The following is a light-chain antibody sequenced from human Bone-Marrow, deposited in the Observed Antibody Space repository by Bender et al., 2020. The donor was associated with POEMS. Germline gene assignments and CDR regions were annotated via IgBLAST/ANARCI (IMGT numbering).Light chain of an antibody. CDR1: DSNFGGNN. J-gene: IGLJ3*02. V-gene: IGLV1-44*01. CDR3: SSFAGSDTWV. Sequence: QSVLTQPPSASGTPGQSVIISCSGTDSNFGGNNVNWYQHLPGTAPRLVVYINYQRPSGVPARFSASKSGNTASLTISGLQAEDEAEYYCSSFAGSDTWVFGGGTKLTVL. CDR2: INY.